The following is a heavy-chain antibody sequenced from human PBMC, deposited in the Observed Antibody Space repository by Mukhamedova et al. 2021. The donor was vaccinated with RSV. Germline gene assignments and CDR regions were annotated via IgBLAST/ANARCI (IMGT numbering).Heavy chain of an antibody. CDR2: VFHRGTT. Sequence: GLEWLGYVFHRGTTNYNPSVRSRLTISVDTAKNQFSLKLVSATAADSALYYCARVGYGSGPSYYYGMDVWGPGTTVTVSS. CDR3: ARVGYGSGPSYYYGMDV. V-gene: IGHV4-59*01. J-gene: IGHJ6*02. D-gene: IGHD3-10*01.